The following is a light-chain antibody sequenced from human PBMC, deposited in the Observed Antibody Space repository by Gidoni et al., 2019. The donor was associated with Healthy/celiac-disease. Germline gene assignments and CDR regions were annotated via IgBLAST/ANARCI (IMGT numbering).Light chain of an antibody. CDR1: SSDVGGSNY. CDR2: DVS. CDR3: CSYAGSYTFG. J-gene: IGLJ2*01. Sequence: QSALTQPRSVSGSPGQSVTISCTGTSSDVGGSNYVSWYQQHPGKAPKLMIYDVSNRPSGVPDRFSGSKSGNTASLTISGLQAEDEADYYCCSYAGSYTFGFGGGTKLTVL. V-gene: IGLV2-11*01.